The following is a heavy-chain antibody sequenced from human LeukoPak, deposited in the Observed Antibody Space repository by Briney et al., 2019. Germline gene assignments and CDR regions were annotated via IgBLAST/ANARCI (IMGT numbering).Heavy chain of an antibody. J-gene: IGHJ4*02. CDR2: INPNSGGT. Sequence: GASVKVSCKASGYTFTGYYMHWVRQAPGQGLEWMGRINPNSGGTNYAQKFQGRVTMTRDTSISTAYMELSRLRSDDTAVYYCARDPVRFGGGNLQYWGQGTLVTVSS. V-gene: IGHV1-2*06. CDR3: ARDPVRFGGGNLQY. CDR1: GYTFTGYY. D-gene: IGHD2-15*01.